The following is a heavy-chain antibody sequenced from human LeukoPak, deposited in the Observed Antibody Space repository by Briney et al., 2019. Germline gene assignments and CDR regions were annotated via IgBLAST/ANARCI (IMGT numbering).Heavy chain of an antibody. V-gene: IGHV3-66*01. Sequence: GGSLRLSCAASGFTVSSNYMSWVRQAPGKGLECVSVIYSGGNTYYADSVKGRFTISRDNSKNTLYLQMNSLRAEDTAVYYCARGLKGYGSGSYYIGHSLDYWGQGTLVTVSS. CDR2: IYSGGNT. CDR3: ARGLKGYGSGSYYIGHSLDY. J-gene: IGHJ4*02. D-gene: IGHD3-10*01. CDR1: GFTVSSNY.